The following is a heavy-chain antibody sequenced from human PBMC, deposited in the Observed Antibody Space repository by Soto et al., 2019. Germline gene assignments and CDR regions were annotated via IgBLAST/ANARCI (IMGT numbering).Heavy chain of an antibody. V-gene: IGHV1-69*12. CDR1: GGTFSSYA. CDR2: IVPIVDTS. D-gene: IGHD6-13*01. CDR3: VGFLALPGNPDN. J-gene: IGHJ4*02. Sequence: QVQLVQSGAEVRQPASSVKVSCKTSGGTFSSYAISWVRQAPGQGLEWMGGIVPIVDTSTYAQKFQGRVTITADESTSTVYMEMSSLRSDDTTSYYCVGFLALPGNPDNWGQGTLATVSS.